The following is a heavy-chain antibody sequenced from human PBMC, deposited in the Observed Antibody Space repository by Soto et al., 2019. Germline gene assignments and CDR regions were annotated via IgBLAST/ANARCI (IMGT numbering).Heavy chain of an antibody. D-gene: IGHD5-12*01. V-gene: IGHV1-69*13. Sequence: EASVKVSCKASGGTFSSYAISWVRQAPGQGLEWMGGIIPIFGTANYAQKFQGRVTITADESTSTAYMELSSLRSEDTTVYYCARFLGRRDGYNYKRFSYYYYGMDVWGQGTTVTVSS. CDR2: IIPIFGTA. CDR3: ARFLGRRDGYNYKRFSYYYYGMDV. J-gene: IGHJ6*02. CDR1: GGTFSSYA.